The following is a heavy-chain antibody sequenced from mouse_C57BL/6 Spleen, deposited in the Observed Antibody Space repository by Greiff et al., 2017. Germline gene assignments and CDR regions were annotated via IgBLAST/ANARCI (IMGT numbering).Heavy chain of an antibody. J-gene: IGHJ4*01. CDR3: ARSEDYYAMDY. Sequence: QVQLQQSGAELAKPGASVTLSCKASGYSFTSYWMYRLKQRSPRGLVWIGYFNPSSGYTNYNQKFKDKATLTADKSSSTAYMQLGSLAYEDSAVCDCARSEDYYAMDYWGQGTSVTVSS. V-gene: IGHV1-7*01. CDR2: FNPSSGYT. CDR1: GYSFTSYW.